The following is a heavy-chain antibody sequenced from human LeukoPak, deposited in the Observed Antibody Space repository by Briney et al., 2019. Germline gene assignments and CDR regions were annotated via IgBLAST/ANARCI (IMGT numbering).Heavy chain of an antibody. CDR1: GYTFTFYY. CDR2: INPNSGGT. V-gene: IGHV1-2*02. J-gene: IGHJ5*02. Sequence: ASVTVSCKSSGYTFTFYYMHWVRQAPGQGLEWMGWINPNSGGTNYAQKFQGRVTMTRDTSISTAYMELSRLRSDDTAVYYCARAESVVPAAMDWFDPWGQGTLVTVSS. CDR3: ARAESVVPAAMDWFDP. D-gene: IGHD2-2*01.